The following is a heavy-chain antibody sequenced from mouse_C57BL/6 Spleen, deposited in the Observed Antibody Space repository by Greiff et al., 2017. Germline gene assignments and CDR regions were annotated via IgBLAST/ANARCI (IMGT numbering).Heavy chain of an antibody. V-gene: IGHV2-2*01. CDR3: ARKGDWDDYFDY. J-gene: IGHJ2*01. CDR2: ICSGGST. D-gene: IGHD4-1*01. CDR1: GFSFTRYG. Sequence: QVQLKESGPGLVQPSQSLSITCTVSGFSFTRYGVHWVRQSPGKGLEWLGMICSGGSTDYNAAFISSLSTSKDNSKSQVFFKMSSRQADDTAVDYCARKGDWDDYFDYWGQGTTLTVSS.